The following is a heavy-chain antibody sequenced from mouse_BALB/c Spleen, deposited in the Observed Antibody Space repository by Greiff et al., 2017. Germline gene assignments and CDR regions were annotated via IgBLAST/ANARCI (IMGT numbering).Heavy chain of an antibody. J-gene: IGHJ4*01. CDR2: ISSGGGST. CDR1: GFTFSSYG. V-gene: IGHV5-12-1*01. Sequence: EVKLVESGGDLVKPGGSLKLSCAASGFTFSSYGMSWVRQTPEKRLEWVAYISSGGGSTYYPDTVKGRFTISRDNAKNTLYLQMSSLKSEDTAMYYCARDGNYDYAMDYWGQGTSVTVSS. D-gene: IGHD2-1*01. CDR3: ARDGNYDYAMDY.